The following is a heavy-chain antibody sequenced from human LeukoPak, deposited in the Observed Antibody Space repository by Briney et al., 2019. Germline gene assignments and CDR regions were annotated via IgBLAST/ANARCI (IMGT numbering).Heavy chain of an antibody. CDR1: GFTFSTYG. V-gene: IGHV3-30*02. CDR3: AGGGVGNYFDY. J-gene: IGHJ4*02. CDR2: IRYDGYIK. D-gene: IGHD3-16*01. Sequence: GGSLRLSCAASGFTFSTYGMHWGRQAPGKGLEWVTFIRYDGYIKYYAQSVKGRFTISRDNSKNTLYLQMNSLSAEDTAVYYCAGGGVGNYFDYWGQGTLVTVSS.